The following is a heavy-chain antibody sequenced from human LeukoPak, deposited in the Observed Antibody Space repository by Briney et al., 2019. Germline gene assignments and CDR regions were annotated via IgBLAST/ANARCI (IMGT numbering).Heavy chain of an antibody. V-gene: IGHV3-48*02. CDR3: AIVWGIAAAGGETEY. CDR1: GFAFSSYS. D-gene: IGHD6-13*01. CDR2: NSSCSSPI. Sequence: GGTLRLSCAASGFAFSSYSMNWVRQAPRKGLERGSYNSSCSSPIYYAVSVKGRFTISRDNAKNSLYLQMDSLRDEHTAVYYCAIVWGIAAAGGETEYWGRGTLVSVSS. J-gene: IGHJ4*02.